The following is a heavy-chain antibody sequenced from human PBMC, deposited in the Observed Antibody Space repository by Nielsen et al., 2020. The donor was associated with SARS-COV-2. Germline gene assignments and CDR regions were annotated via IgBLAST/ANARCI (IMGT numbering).Heavy chain of an antibody. J-gene: IGHJ4*02. Sequence: SETLSLTCTVSGGSISSSPYYWGWIRQPPGKGLEWIGNIYYSGSTYYNPSLKSRVTISVDTSKNQFSLKLSSVTAADTAVYYCARQERYYDILTGYQLDLGGDFDYWGQGTPVTVSS. CDR3: ARQERYYDILTGYQLDLGGDFDY. CDR2: IYYSGST. D-gene: IGHD3-9*01. CDR1: GGSISSSPYY. V-gene: IGHV4-39*01.